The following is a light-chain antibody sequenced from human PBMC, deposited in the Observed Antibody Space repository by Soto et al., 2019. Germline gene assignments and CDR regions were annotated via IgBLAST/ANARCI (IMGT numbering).Light chain of an antibody. V-gene: IGKV1-9*01. J-gene: IGKJ4*01. CDR2: PAS. CDR3: QQLYGYPLT. CDR1: QDISRA. Sequence: IQLTQSPSSLSATVGDRVIITCRASQDISRALAWYQQKPGKAPNLLISPASNLRSGVPSRFSGSGSGTDFTLTINGLQPEDFATYWCQQLYGYPLTFGGGSKVEIK.